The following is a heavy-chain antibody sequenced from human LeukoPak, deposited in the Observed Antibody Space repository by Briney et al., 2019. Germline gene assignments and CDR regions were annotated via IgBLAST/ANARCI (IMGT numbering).Heavy chain of an antibody. CDR1: GFTFSSYA. CDR2: IYSGGIT. CDR3: ARTLVNCSGGSCYTDAFDI. J-gene: IGHJ3*02. Sequence: GGSLRLSCAASGFTFSSYAMSWVRQAPGKGLEWVSVIYSGGITYYADSVRGRFTISRDNSKNTLYLQMNSLRAEDTAVYYCARTLVNCSGGSCYTDAFDIWGQGTMVTVSS. V-gene: IGHV3-53*01. D-gene: IGHD2-15*01.